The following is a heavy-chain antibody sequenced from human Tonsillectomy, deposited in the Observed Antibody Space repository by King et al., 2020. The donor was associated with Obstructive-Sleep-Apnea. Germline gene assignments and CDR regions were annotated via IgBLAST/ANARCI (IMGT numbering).Heavy chain of an antibody. D-gene: IGHD3-10*01. Sequence: VQLVESGGGVVQPGRSLRLSCAASGFTFSSYGMHWVRQAPGKGLEWEAVISYDGSNKYYADSVKGRFTISRDNSKNTLYLQMNSLRAEDTAVYYCAKDHPGRSTWGQGTLVTVSS. V-gene: IGHV3-30*18. CDR2: ISYDGSNK. J-gene: IGHJ4*02. CDR1: GFTFSSYG. CDR3: AKDHPGRST.